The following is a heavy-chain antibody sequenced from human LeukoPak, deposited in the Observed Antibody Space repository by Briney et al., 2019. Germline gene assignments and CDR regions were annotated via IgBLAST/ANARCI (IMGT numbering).Heavy chain of an antibody. CDR1: GFTFSGSP. CDR2: IRTKTTSHDA. J-gene: IGHJ4*02. D-gene: IGHD2-2*02. Sequence: GGCLRLSCAASGFTFSGSPMHWVRQASGKGLEWVGRIRTKTTSHDAAYAASVKGRFTISRDDSKDTTYLQMNSLKTEDTAMYYCTREGCGATGCYTNDYWGQGTLVTVSS. CDR3: TREGCGATGCYTNDY. V-gene: IGHV3-73*01.